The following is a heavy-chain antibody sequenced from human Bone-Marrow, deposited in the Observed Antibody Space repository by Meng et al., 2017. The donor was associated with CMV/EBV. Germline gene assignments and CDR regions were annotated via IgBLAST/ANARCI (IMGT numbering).Heavy chain of an antibody. CDR3: ARPSEYYYDSSGPTGV. CDR1: YSFTSYW. Sequence: YSFTSYWISWVRQMPGKGLEWMGRIDPSDSYTNYSPSFQGHVTISADKSISTAYLQWSSLKASDTAMYYCARPSEYYYDSSGPTGVWGQGTMVTVSS. D-gene: IGHD3-22*01. CDR2: IDPSDSYT. J-gene: IGHJ3*01. V-gene: IGHV5-10-1*01.